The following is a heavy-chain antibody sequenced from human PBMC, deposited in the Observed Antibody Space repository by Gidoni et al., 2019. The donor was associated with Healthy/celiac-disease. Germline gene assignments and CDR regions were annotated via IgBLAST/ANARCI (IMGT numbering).Heavy chain of an antibody. J-gene: IGHJ2*01. CDR3: VYDYGAGGTRYFDL. CDR2: IIPILGIA. CDR1: GGTFSSYP. D-gene: IGHD3-10*01. Sequence: QVQLVQSGAEVKKPGSSVKVSCQASGGTFSSYPISGVRQAPGQGLEWRGRIIPILGIANYAQKFQGRVTITADKSTSTAYMELSSLRSEDTAVYDCVYDYGAGGTRYFDLWGRGTLVTVSS. V-gene: IGHV1-69*04.